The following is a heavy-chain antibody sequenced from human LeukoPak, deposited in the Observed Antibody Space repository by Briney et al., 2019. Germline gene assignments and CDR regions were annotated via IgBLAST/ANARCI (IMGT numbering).Heavy chain of an antibody. CDR2: ISGSDGRT. J-gene: IGHJ1*01. Sequence: GGSLRLSCAASGFTFSSYAMSWVRQAPGEGLEWVSSISGSDGRTYYADSVKGRFTISGDSSKNTLYLQMNSLRAEDTAVYYCAKDRGVITIGYFQDWGQGTLVTVSS. V-gene: IGHV3-23*01. D-gene: IGHD3-16*01. CDR3: AKDRGVITIGYFQD. CDR1: GFTFSSYA.